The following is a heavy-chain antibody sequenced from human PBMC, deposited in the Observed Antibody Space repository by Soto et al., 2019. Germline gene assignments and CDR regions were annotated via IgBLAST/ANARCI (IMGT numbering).Heavy chain of an antibody. CDR2: TSYDGSNN. CDR3: ARWGTTGGLDV. Sequence: QVQLVESGGGVVQPGTSLRLSCVGSGFTFRSYVIHWVRKAPGKGLEWVALTSYDGSNNFYGDSVKGRFTISRHNSRNTVEMQMDSLRFEYTALYYCARWGTTGGLDVWGKGTLVSVSS. V-gene: IGHV3-33*05. D-gene: IGHD3-16*01. CDR1: GFTFRSYV. J-gene: IGHJ4*02.